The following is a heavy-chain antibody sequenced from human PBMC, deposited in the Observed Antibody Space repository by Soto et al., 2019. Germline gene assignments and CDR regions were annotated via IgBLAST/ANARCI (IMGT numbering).Heavy chain of an antibody. V-gene: IGHV4-34*01. CDR3: ARVPDY. CDR2: INHRGST. CDR1: GGSFSGYY. J-gene: IGHJ4*02. Sequence: LETLSLTCAVYGGSFSGYYWSWIRQPPGKGLECIGEINHRGSTNYNPSLKSRITISVDTSKNQFSLKLSSVTAADTAVYYCARVPDYWGQGTLVTVSS.